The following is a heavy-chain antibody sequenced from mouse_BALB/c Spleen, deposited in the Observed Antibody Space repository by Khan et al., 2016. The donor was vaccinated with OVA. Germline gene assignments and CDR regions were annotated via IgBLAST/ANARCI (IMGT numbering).Heavy chain of an antibody. CDR3: ANYYGYMDY. CDR2: ISYSGST. Sequence: EVQLQESGPGLVKPSQSLSLTCTVTGYSITSDYAWNWIRQFPGNKLEWMGYISYSGSTSYNPSLKSRISIIRDTSKNHFFLQLNSVTTEDTATYYCANYYGYMDYWGQEISVTVSS. CDR1: GYSITSDYA. J-gene: IGHJ4*01. D-gene: IGHD1-2*01. V-gene: IGHV3-2*02.